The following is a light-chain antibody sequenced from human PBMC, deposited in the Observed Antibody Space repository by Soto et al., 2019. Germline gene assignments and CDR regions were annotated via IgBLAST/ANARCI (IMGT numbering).Light chain of an antibody. V-gene: IGKV3-20*01. Sequence: EIVLTQSPGTLSLSPGERATLSCRASQSVSSIDLAWYQQKPGQAPMLLIYGASSRDTGIPDRFSGSGSGTDFTLTISRLEPEDFAVYYCTQYGSSPPRARLYTFGQGTKLEIK. CDR1: QSVSSID. J-gene: IGKJ2*01. CDR2: GAS. CDR3: TQYGSSPPRARLYT.